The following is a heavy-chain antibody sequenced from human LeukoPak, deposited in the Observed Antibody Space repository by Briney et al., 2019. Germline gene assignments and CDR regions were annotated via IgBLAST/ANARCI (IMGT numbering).Heavy chain of an antibody. Sequence: ASVTVSCKVSGYTLTELSMHWVRQAPGKGLEGRGGFDPEDGETIYAQKFQGRVTMTEDISTDTAYMELSSLRSEDTAVYYCATGRIAAAEAFDYWGQGTLVTVSS. CDR3: ATGRIAAAEAFDY. V-gene: IGHV1-24*01. D-gene: IGHD6-13*01. CDR2: FDPEDGET. CDR1: GYTLTELS. J-gene: IGHJ4*02.